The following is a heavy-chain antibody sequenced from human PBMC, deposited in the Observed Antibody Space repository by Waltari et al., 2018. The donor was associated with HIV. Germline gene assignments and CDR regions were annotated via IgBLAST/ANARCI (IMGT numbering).Heavy chain of an antibody. D-gene: IGHD3-10*01. CDR2: IYYSGST. CDR1: GGALSYYY. J-gene: IGHJ4*02. V-gene: IGHV4-59*01. Sequence: QVQLQESGPGLVKPSEPLSLTCTVPGGALSYYYWSWIRQPPGKGLEWIGYIYYSGSTAYNPSLKSRVTISVDTSKNQFSLRLSSVTAADTAVYYCARDHKYASGLPDSWGQGTLVTVSS. CDR3: ARDHKYASGLPDS.